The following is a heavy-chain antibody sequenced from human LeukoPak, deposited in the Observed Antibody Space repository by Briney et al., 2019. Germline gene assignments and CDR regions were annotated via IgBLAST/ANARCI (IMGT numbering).Heavy chain of an antibody. J-gene: IGHJ4*02. CDR2: ISTSTGDT. CDR3: ARDDNYGIFVNVDY. D-gene: IGHD4-11*01. CDR1: GYRFTNYG. Sequence: ASVKVSCKASGYRFTNYGISWVRQAPGQGPEWMGWISTSTGDTKYTQKFQGRVTLTTDTSTSTAYMELSSLRSDDTAVYYCARDDNYGIFVNVDYWGQGTLVTVSS. V-gene: IGHV1-18*01.